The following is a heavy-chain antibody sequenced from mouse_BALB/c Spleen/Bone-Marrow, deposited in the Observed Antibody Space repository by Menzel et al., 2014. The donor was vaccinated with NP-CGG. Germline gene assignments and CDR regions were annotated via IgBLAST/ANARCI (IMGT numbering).Heavy chain of an antibody. J-gene: IGHJ4*01. D-gene: IGHD2-14*01. V-gene: IGHV2-6-2*01. CDR3: ARHRYGAMDY. CDR1: GFSLPAYG. Sequence: VQLRRSGPALGGPSQTLPLPSTVPGFSLPAYGYPWVRQPPGKVLRGLVVIWSDGSTTYNSALKSRLSISKDNSKSQVFLKMNSLQTDDTAMYYCARHRYGAMDYWGQGTSVTVSS. CDR2: IWSDGST.